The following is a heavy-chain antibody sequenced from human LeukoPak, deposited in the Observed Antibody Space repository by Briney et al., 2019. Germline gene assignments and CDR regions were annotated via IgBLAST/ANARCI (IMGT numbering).Heavy chain of an antibody. Sequence: ASVKVSCKASGYTFTGYYMHWVRQAPGQGLEWMGWINPNSGGTNYAQKFQDRVTMTRDTSISTAYMELSRLRSDDTAVYYCANGYSSSWSYYYYYGMDVWGQGTTVTVSS. V-gene: IGHV1-2*02. CDR3: ANGYSSSWSYYYYYGMDV. CDR2: INPNSGGT. J-gene: IGHJ6*02. D-gene: IGHD6-13*01. CDR1: GYTFTGYY.